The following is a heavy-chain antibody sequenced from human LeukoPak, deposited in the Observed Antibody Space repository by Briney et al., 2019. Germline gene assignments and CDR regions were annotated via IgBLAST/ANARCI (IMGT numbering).Heavy chain of an antibody. D-gene: IGHD6-19*01. V-gene: IGHV3-9*01. Sequence: GGSLRLSCAASGFTFDDYAMHWVRQAPGKGLEWVSGISWKSDYIGYAESVKGRFTISRDNAKNTLYLQKNSLRADDTAIYYCAKSMTLQWRGFFDLWGRGTHVTVSS. J-gene: IGHJ2*01. CDR1: GFTFDDYA. CDR3: AKSMTLQWRGFFDL. CDR2: ISWKSDYI.